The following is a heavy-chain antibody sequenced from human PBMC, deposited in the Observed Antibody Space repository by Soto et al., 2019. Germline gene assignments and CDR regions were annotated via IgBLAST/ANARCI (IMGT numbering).Heavy chain of an antibody. D-gene: IGHD6-19*01. CDR2: ISYDGSNK. V-gene: IGHV3-30*03. CDR1: GFTFSSSG. Sequence: QVQLVESGGGVVQPGRSLRLSCAASGFTFSSSGIHWVRQAPGKGLEWVAVISYDGSNKYYVDSVKGRFTISRDNSKNTLYLQMNSLRAEDTAVYYCATDFSGRYGSSEYGFWGQGTLVTVSS. CDR3: ATDFSGRYGSSEYGF. J-gene: IGHJ4*02.